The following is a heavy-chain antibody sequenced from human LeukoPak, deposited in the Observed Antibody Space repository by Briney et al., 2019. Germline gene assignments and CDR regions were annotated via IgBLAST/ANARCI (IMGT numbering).Heavy chain of an antibody. CDR3: ASGDGYNFDS. V-gene: IGHV1-69*02. J-gene: IGHJ4*02. D-gene: IGHD5-24*01. CDR1: GGTFSSYP. CDR2: IIPILGIS. Sequence: GASVKVSCKASGGTFSSYPINWVRQAPGQGLEWMGRIIPILGISNYAQKFQGRVTITADKSTTTVYMGLSSLRSEDTAVYYCASGDGYNFDSWGQGTLVTVSS.